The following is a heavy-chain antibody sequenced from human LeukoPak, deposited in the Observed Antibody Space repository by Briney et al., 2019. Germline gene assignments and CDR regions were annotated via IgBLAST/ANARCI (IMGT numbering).Heavy chain of an antibody. V-gene: IGHV4-4*07. CDR2: IYTSGNT. J-gene: IGHJ4*02. Sequence: SETLSLTCTVSGGSIISYYWSWIRQPAGKGLEWIGRIYTSGNTNYNPSLKSRVTMSVDTSENQFSLNLSSVTAADTAVYYCAREIGRDGYNRSFDYWGQGTLVTVSS. CDR1: GGSIISYY. D-gene: IGHD5-24*01. CDR3: AREIGRDGYNRSFDY.